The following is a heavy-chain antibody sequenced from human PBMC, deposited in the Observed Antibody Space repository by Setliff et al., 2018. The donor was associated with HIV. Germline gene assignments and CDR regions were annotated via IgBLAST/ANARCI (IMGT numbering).Heavy chain of an antibody. J-gene: IGHJ6*03. Sequence: SETLSLTCSVSGGSISSGSYYWSWIRQSAGKGLERIGRIYTSGSTNDNPSLKSRITISVDTSNNQFSLRLSSVTAADTAVYYCARDKGYYYMDVWGKGITVTVSS. V-gene: IGHV4-61*02. CDR2: IYTSGST. CDR3: ARDKGYYYMDV. CDR1: GGSISSGSYY.